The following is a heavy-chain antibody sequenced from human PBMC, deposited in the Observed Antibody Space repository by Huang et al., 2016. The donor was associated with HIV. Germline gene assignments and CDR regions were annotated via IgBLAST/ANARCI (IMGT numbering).Heavy chain of an antibody. D-gene: IGHD3-10*01. V-gene: IGHV1-8*01. CDR2: MNPKSGNV. CDR1: GYTFTNYD. Sequence: QIQLAQSGAEVKKPGASVKVSCKASGYTFTNYDINWVRQASGQGREWMGWMNPKSGNVGYTKKFKGRVAILRNSSINTSYLEVTSLTSEDTAVYYCARGFGINYNHEAFDVWGQGTMVTVSS. J-gene: IGHJ3*01. CDR3: ARGFGINYNHEAFDV.